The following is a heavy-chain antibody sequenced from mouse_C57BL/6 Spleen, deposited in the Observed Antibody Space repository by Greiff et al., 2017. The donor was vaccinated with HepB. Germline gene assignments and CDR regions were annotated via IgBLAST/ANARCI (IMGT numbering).Heavy chain of an antibody. CDR1: GYTFTSYW. CDR3: ARHGSSEYYFDY. D-gene: IGHD1-1*01. J-gene: IGHJ2*01. V-gene: IGHV1-50*01. Sequence: VQLQQPGAELVKPGASVKLSCKASGYTFTSYWMQWVKQRPGQGLEWIGEIDPSDSYTNYNQKFKGKATLTVATSSSTAYMQLSSLTSEDSAVYYCARHGSSEYYFDYWGQGTTLTVSS. CDR2: IDPSDSYT.